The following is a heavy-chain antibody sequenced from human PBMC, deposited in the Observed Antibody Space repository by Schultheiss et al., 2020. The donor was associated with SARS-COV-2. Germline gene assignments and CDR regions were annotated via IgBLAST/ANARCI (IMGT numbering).Heavy chain of an antibody. V-gene: IGHV4-61*01. CDR3: ARLYSSHFDY. J-gene: IGHJ4*02. Sequence: SQTLSLTCTVSGGSISSGSYYWSWIRQPPGKGLEWIGYIYYSGSTNYNPSLKSRVTISVNTSKNQFSLKLSSVTAADTAVYYCARLYSSHFDYWGQGTLVTVSS. CDR2: IYYSGST. D-gene: IGHD6-13*01. CDR1: GGSISSGSYY.